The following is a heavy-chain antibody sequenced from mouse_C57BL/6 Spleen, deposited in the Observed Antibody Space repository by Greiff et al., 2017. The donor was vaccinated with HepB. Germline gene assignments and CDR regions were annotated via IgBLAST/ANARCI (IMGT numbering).Heavy chain of an antibody. Sequence: EVQVVESGGDLVKPGGSLKLSCAASGFTFSSYGMSWVRQTPDKRLEWVATISSGGSYTYYPDSVKGRFTISRDNAKNTLYLQMSSLKSEDTAMYYWARRSGGSSYEDFDYWGQGTTLTVSS. J-gene: IGHJ2*01. CDR3: ARRSGGSSYEDFDY. D-gene: IGHD1-1*01. V-gene: IGHV5-6*01. CDR1: GFTFSSYG. CDR2: ISSGGSYT.